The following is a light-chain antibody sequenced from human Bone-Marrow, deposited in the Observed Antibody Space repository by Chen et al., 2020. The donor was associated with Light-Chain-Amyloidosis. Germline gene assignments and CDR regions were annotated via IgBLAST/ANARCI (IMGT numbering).Light chain of an antibody. CDR2: RDN. J-gene: IGLJ3*02. CDR1: GSNIGSNY. Sequence: QSVLTQPPSTSGTPGQRVTISCSGSGSNIGSNYVYWYQQLPGTAPKLLIYRDNQRPSGVPDLFSGSKSGTSASLAINGLRSEDEAEYYCATWDDRLIALVFGGGTKVTVL. CDR3: ATWDDRLIALV. V-gene: IGLV1-47*01.